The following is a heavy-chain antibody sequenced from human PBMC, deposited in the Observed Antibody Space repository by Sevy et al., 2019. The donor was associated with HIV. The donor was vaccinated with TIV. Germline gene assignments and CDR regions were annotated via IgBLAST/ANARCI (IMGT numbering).Heavy chain of an antibody. J-gene: IGHJ4*02. CDR2: IKQDGSEK. D-gene: IGHD6-13*01. V-gene: IGHV3-7*03. CDR1: GFSLSSNW. CDR3: ARDSDRSSYFAD. Sequence: GGSLRLSCAASGFSLSSNWMSWVRQAPGKGLESLANIKQDGSEKFYVDSVKGRFTISRDNAMNSLFLDMHSLRVEDTAIYFCARDSDRSSYFADWGQGTLVTVSS.